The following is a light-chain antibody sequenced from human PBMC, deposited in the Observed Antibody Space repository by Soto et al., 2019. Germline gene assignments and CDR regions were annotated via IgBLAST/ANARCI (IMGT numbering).Light chain of an antibody. CDR1: SSDVGGYNY. J-gene: IGLJ3*02. Sequence: QSVLTQPASVSGSPGQSITISCTGTSSDVGGYNYVSWYQHHPGKAPKLIIYEVNNRPSGVSNRFSGSKSGNTASLTISGLQAEDEADYYCSLYTTSSTLVFGGGTKLTVL. V-gene: IGLV2-14*01. CDR2: EVN. CDR3: SLYTTSSTLV.